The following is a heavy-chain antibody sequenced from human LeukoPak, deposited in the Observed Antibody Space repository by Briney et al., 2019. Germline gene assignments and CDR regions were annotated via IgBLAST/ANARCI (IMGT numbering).Heavy chain of an antibody. CDR2: ISGSDHST. CDR1: GFTVSSNY. V-gene: IGHV3-23*01. Sequence: GGSLRLSCAASGFTVSSNYMSWVRQAPGKGLEWVSAISGSDHSTYYADSVKGRFTISRDNSKNTLYLQMNTLRAEDTAVYYCAKDVHGSGWYGHPPDYYFDYWGQGTLVTVSS. CDR3: AKDVHGSGWYGHPPDYYFDY. D-gene: IGHD6-13*01. J-gene: IGHJ4*02.